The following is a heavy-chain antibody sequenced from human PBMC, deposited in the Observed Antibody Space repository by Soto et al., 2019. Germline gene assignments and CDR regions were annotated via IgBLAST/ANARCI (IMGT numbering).Heavy chain of an antibody. CDR2: IFYDGYLK. V-gene: IGHV3-30*18. Sequence: GGSLRLSCAASGFTFSTYGMQWVRQAPGKGLEWVAVIFYDGYLKYYVDAVKGRFNVARDNSKNTLFLEMNSLRVEDTAVYFCAKDFKVSGSHYGTLNYYYGMDVWGQGPTVTVSS. CDR3: AKDFKVSGSHYGTLNYYYGMDV. CDR1: GFTFSTYG. D-gene: IGHD3-10*01. J-gene: IGHJ6*02.